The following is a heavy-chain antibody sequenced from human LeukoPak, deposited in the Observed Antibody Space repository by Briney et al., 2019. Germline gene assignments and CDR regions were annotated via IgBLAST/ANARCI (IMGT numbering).Heavy chain of an antibody. Sequence: GGSLRLSCAASGFTFSSYSMNWVRQAPGKGLEWVSSISSSSSYIYYADSVKGRFTISRDNAKNSLHLQMNSLRAEDTAVYYCARQLTTSAFDIWGQGTMVTVSS. CDR2: ISSSSSYI. D-gene: IGHD4-17*01. J-gene: IGHJ3*02. CDR3: ARQLTTSAFDI. V-gene: IGHV3-21*01. CDR1: GFTFSSYS.